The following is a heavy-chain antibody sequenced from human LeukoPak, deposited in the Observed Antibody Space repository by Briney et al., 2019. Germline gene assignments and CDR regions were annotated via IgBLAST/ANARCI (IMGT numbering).Heavy chain of an antibody. CDR1: GFTFSSYW. Sequence: GGFLRLSCAASGFTFSSYWMSWVRQAPGKGLEWVANIKQDGSEKYYVDSVKGRFTISRDNAKNSLYLQMNSLRAEDTAVYYCARGGYPRQYYFDYWGQGTLVTVSS. CDR2: IKQDGSEK. D-gene: IGHD5-12*01. J-gene: IGHJ4*02. V-gene: IGHV3-7*04. CDR3: ARGGYPRQYYFDY.